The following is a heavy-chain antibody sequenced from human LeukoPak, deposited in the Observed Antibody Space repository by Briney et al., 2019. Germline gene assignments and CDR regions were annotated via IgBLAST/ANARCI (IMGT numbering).Heavy chain of an antibody. CDR3: ARGGYYNSGSTDY. CDR1: GFTFSDYY. V-gene: IGHV3-11*05. Sequence: SGGSLRLSCVGSGFTFSDYYMSWIRQAPGKGLGGVSYISSGSSYTNYADSVRGRFSISRDNAKNSLYLQMNSLRAEDTAVYYCARGGYYNSGSTDYWGHGTLVTVSS. CDR2: ISSGSSYT. D-gene: IGHD3-10*01. J-gene: IGHJ4*01.